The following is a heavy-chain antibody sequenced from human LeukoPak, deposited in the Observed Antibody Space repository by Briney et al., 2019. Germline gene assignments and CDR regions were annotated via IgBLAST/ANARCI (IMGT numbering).Heavy chain of an antibody. Sequence: SERLSLTCTASGASVSGNCWSWARQPPGKGLEWIGYIYYSGSTNYNPSLKSRVTISVDTSKIQFSLKLSSVTAADTAVYYCARIGRVDYNCGMSHLFDPWGQGSLVTVSS. CDR3: ARIGRVDYNCGMSHLFDP. CDR1: GASVSGNC. D-gene: IGHD1-1*01. CDR2: IYYSGST. V-gene: IGHV4-59*02. J-gene: IGHJ5*02.